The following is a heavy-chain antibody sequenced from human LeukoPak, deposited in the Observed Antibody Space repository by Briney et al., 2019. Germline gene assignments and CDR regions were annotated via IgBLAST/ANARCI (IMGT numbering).Heavy chain of an antibody. CDR1: GFTFSSYG. D-gene: IGHD7-27*01. Sequence: GGSLRLSCAASGFTFSSYGMHWVRQAPGKGLEWVAFIRYDGSNKYYADSVRGRFTISRDNSKNTLYLQMNSLRAEDTAVYYCAKDALTGEPPSYYFDYWGQGTLVTVSS. CDR2: IRYDGSNK. J-gene: IGHJ4*02. CDR3: AKDALTGEPPSYYFDY. V-gene: IGHV3-30*02.